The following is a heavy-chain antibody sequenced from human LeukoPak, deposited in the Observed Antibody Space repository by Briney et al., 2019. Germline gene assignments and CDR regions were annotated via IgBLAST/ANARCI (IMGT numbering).Heavy chain of an antibody. CDR3: ARLGPNWFDP. D-gene: IGHD3-10*01. J-gene: IGHJ5*02. V-gene: IGHV4-34*01. CDR1: GESFSGYY. CDR2: INHSGST. Sequence: PSETLSLTCAVYGESFSGYYWSWIRQPPGKGLEWIGEINHSGSTNYNPSLKSRVTISVDTSKNQFSLKLTSVTAADTAVYYCARLGPNWFDPWGQGTLVTVSS.